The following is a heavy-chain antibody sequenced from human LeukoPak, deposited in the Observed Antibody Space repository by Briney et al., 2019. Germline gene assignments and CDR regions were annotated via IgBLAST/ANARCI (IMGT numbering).Heavy chain of an antibody. Sequence: GGSLRLSCTASGLTFSDYSLSWIRQSPGKGLEWLSGISAGGDLTFHADSLKGRFTISRDNYKNTLYLQMDSLRAEDTAVYYCAKSLFTSAAGSGRASDIWGQGTMVTVSS. CDR3: AKSLFTSAAGSGRASDI. D-gene: IGHD3-10*01. CDR1: GLTFSDYS. V-gene: IGHV3-23*01. CDR2: ISAGGDLT. J-gene: IGHJ3*02.